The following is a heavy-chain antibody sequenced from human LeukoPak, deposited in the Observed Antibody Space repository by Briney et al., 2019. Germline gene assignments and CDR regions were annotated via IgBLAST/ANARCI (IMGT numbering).Heavy chain of an antibody. J-gene: IGHJ4*02. D-gene: IGHD2-8*02. CDR2: ISGSGSST. Sequence: PGGSLRLSCAASGFTFSSYAMSWVRQAPGKGLEGVSAISGSGSSTYYGDSVKGRFTISRDNCKNTLYLQMNSLRAEDTAVYYCAKDRYWYGGSFDYWGQGTLVTVYS. CDR1: GFTFSSYA. V-gene: IGHV3-23*01. CDR3: AKDRYWYGGSFDY.